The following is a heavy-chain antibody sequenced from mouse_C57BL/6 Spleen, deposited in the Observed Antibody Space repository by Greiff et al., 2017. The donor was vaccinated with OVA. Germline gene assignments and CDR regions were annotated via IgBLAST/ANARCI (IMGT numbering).Heavy chain of an antibody. CDR2: ISSGSSTI. Sequence: EVKLQESGGGLVKPGGSLKLSCAASGFTFSDYGMHWVRQAPEKELEWVAYISSGSSTIYYADTVKGRFTISRDNAKNTLFLQMTSLRSEDTAMYYCARRDYYGPSFDYWGQGTTLTVSS. CDR3: ARRDYYGPSFDY. D-gene: IGHD1-1*01. V-gene: IGHV5-17*01. CDR1: GFTFSDYG. J-gene: IGHJ2*01.